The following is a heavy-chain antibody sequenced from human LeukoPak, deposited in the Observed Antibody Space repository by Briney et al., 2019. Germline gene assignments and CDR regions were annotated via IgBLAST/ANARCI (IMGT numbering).Heavy chain of an antibody. Sequence: GGSLRLSCAASGFTFSSYSMNWVRQAPGMGLEWVSSISSTSTYMYYADSVKGRFTISRDNAKNSLYLQMSSLRADDTAVYYCARVFSDYVRYFDWDQGTLVTVSS. V-gene: IGHV3-21*01. J-gene: IGHJ4*02. CDR2: ISSTSTYM. D-gene: IGHD3-9*01. CDR3: ARVFSDYVRYFD. CDR1: GFTFSSYS.